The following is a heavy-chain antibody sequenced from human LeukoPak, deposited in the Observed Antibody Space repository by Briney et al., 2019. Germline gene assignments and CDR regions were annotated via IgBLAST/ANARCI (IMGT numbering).Heavy chain of an antibody. D-gene: IGHD6-6*01. Sequence: SETLSLTCAVYGGSFSDYYWSWIRRPPGKGLGWIGDVNESGSTSYNPSLKSRVTFSVDTSKKQFSRKVNCFTAADTAVYYCARGQIGARLQVWGQGTLVTVSS. J-gene: IGHJ4*02. CDR2: VNESGST. CDR1: GGSFSDYY. V-gene: IGHV4-34*01. CDR3: ARGQIGARLQV.